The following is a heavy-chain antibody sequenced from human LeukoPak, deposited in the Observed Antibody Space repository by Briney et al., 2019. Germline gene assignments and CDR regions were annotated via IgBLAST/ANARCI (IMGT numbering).Heavy chain of an antibody. CDR2: ISYDGSNK. D-gene: IGHD4-17*01. J-gene: IGHJ4*02. CDR3: AADYGDYAFPTD. Sequence: GGSLRLSCASSGFTFSSYAMHWVRQAPGKGVEWVAVISYDGSNKYYAAFVKGPFTISRNNSKNPLFLQMNLRDAEATAVYYCAADYGDYAFPTDWGEGPLATVSS. V-gene: IGHV3-30*04. CDR1: GFTFSSYA.